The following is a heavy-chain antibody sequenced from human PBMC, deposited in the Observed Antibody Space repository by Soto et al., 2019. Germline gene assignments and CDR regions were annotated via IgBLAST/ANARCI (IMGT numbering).Heavy chain of an antibody. CDR3: ARESSFRITGTYYFDC. CDR2: IYHSGST. Sequence: PSETLSLTCAVSGGSISSGGYSWSWIRQPPGKGLEWIGYIYHSGSTYYNPSLKSRVTISVGRSKNQFSLKLSSVTAADTAVYYCARESSFRITGTYYFDCWGQGTLATVSS. CDR1: GGSISSGGYS. D-gene: IGHD1-7*01. J-gene: IGHJ4*02. V-gene: IGHV4-30-2*01.